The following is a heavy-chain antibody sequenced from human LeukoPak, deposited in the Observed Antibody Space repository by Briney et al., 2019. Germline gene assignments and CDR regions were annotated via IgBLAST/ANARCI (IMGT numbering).Heavy chain of an antibody. CDR1: GFTFSSYA. V-gene: IGHV3-21*01. J-gene: IGHJ6*03. CDR3: ARTTLTMVRGVKTYYYYMDV. CDR2: ISSSSSYI. Sequence: GGSLRLSCAASGFTFSSYAMSWVRQAPGKGLEWVSSISSSSSYIYYADSVKGRFTISRDNAKNSLYLQMNSLRAEDTAVYYCARTTLTMVRGVKTYYYYMDVWGKGTTATVSS. D-gene: IGHD3-10*01.